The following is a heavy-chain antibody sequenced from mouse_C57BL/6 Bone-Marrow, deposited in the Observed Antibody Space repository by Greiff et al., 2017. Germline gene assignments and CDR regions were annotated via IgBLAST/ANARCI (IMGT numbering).Heavy chain of an antibody. CDR1: GYTFTSYW. CDR2: IYPGSGST. D-gene: IGHD2-4*01. V-gene: IGHV1-55*01. J-gene: IGHJ1*03. CDR3: ARDDYVDWYFEV. Sequence: QVQLQQPGAELVKPGASVKMSCKASGYTFTSYWITWVKQRPGQGLEWIGDIYPGSGSTNYNEKFKSKATLTVDTSSSTAYMQLSSLTSEDSAVYYCARDDYVDWYFEVWGTGTTVTVSS.